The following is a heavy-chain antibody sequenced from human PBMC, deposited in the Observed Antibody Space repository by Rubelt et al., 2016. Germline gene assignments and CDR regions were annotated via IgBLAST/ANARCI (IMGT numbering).Heavy chain of an antibody. J-gene: IGHJ4*02. D-gene: IGHD3-10*01. Sequence: GKGLEWVSAISGSGGSTYYADSVKGRFTISRDNSKNTLYLQMNSLRAEDTAVYYCAMDRALWDGPHYGSGSPPRYWGQGTLVTVSS. V-gene: IGHV3-23*01. CDR3: AMDRALWDGPHYGSGSPPRY. CDR2: ISGSGGST.